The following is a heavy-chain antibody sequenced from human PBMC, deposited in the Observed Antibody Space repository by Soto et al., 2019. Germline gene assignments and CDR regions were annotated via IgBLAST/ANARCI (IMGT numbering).Heavy chain of an antibody. V-gene: IGHV1-8*01. CDR2: MNPNSGNT. CDR3: ARAPPFYGSGSYLYYYYYYGMDV. D-gene: IGHD3-10*01. CDR1: GYTFTSYD. Sequence: GASVKVSCKASGYTFTSYDINWVRQATGQGLEWMGWMNPNSGNTGYAQKFQGRVTMTRNTSISTAYMELSSLRSEDTAVYYCARAPPFYGSGSYLYYYYYYGMDVWGQGTTVTVSS. J-gene: IGHJ6*02.